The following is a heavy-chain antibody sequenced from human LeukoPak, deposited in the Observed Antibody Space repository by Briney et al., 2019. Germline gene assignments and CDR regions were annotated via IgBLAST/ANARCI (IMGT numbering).Heavy chain of an antibody. Sequence: KSSETLSLTCAVSGGSISSGGYSWSWIRQPPGKGLEWIGYIYHSGSSYYNPSLKSRVTISVDRSKNQFSLRLTSVTAADTAVYYCARTFDSRFGIWGQGTMVTVSS. CDR2: IYHSGSS. CDR1: GGSISSGGYS. D-gene: IGHD3-16*01. CDR3: ARTFDSRFGI. J-gene: IGHJ3*02. V-gene: IGHV4-30-2*01.